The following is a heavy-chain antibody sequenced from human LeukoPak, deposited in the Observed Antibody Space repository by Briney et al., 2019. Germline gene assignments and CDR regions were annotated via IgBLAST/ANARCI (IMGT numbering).Heavy chain of an antibody. V-gene: IGHV3-23*01. CDR1: SGFA. CDR3: AKGPRESSSFFDS. J-gene: IGHJ4*02. Sequence: GGSRRLSCAAVSGFAMSWVRQAPGKRLEWVSAINGRGDDTYYPDSVKGRFTISRDNSNNTLYLQMNSLRADDTAVYYCAKGPRESSSFFDSWGQGSPVTV. CDR2: INGRGDDT.